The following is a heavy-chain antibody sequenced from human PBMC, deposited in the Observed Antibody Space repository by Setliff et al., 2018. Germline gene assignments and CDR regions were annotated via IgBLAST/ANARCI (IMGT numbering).Heavy chain of an antibody. V-gene: IGHV4-34*01. J-gene: IGHJ4*02. CDR2: INHRGST. CDR1: GGTFSDYH. D-gene: IGHD6-6*01. Sequence: ASETLSLTCAAYGGTFSDYHWTWIRQSPEKGLEWIGEINHRGSTKYNPSLKSRVTMSIDTSKNQFSLMVTSVTAADTAVYYCARGRNVASRLLDSWGQGTLVTVSS. CDR3: ARGRNVASRLLDS.